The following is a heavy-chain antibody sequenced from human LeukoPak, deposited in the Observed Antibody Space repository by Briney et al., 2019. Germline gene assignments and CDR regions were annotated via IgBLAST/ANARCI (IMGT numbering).Heavy chain of an antibody. CDR3: AEDLVITDAFDI. Sequence: HAGGSLRLSCAASGFTFSSYAMHWVRQAPGKGLEWVSAISGSGGSPYYADSVKGRFTISRDNSKNTLYLQMNSLRAEDTAVYYCAEDLVITDAFDIWGRGTMVTVSS. D-gene: IGHD1-14*01. J-gene: IGHJ3*02. CDR2: ISGSGGSP. V-gene: IGHV3-23*01. CDR1: GFTFSSYA.